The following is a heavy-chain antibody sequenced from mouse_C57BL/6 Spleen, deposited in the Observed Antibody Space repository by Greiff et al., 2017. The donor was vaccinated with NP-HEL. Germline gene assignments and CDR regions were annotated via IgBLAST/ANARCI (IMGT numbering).Heavy chain of an antibody. Sequence: QVQLQQPGAELVRPGSSVKLSCKASRYTFTSYWMHWVKQRPGQGLEWIGVIDPSDSYTNYNQKFKGKATLTVDTSSSTAYMQLSSLTSEDSAVYYCARSPGGDYWGQGTTLTVSS. CDR3: ARSPGGDY. J-gene: IGHJ2*01. CDR2: IDPSDSYT. CDR1: RYTFTSYW. V-gene: IGHV1-59*01.